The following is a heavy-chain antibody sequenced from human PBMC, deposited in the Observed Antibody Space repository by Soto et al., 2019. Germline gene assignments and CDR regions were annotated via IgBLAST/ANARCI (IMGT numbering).Heavy chain of an antibody. CDR2: ISYNGIDK. CDR3: ASGEVRNGHDSRFDY. V-gene: IGHV3-30*03. Sequence: QMQLVESGGGVVQPGMSLRLSCAVSGFTFTNHGIHWVRQAPGKGLEWVADISYNGIDKWYGDSVKGRVTISRDNFGDSAYLQMNGLRPEDTALYYCASGEVRNGHDSRFDYWGQGTQVTVSS. J-gene: IGHJ4*02. CDR1: GFTFTNHG. D-gene: IGHD5-12*01.